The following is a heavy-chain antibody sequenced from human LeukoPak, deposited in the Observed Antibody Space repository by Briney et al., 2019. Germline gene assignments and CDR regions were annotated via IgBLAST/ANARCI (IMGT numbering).Heavy chain of an antibody. CDR3: VRGGFSLFTVVTGPLDI. D-gene: IGHD4-23*01. J-gene: IGHJ3*02. CDR1: GGSFSGYY. CDR2: INHSGST. V-gene: IGHV4-34*01. Sequence: SETLSLTCAVYGGSFSGYYWSWIRQPPGKGLEWIGEINHSGSTNYNPSLKSRVTISVDTSKNQFSLKLSSVTAADTAVYYCVRGGFSLFTVVTGPLDIWGQGTMVTVSS.